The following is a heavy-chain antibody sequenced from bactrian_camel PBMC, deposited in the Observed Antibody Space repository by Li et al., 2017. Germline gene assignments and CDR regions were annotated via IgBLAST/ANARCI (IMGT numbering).Heavy chain of an antibody. CDR3: ARGWYANAGASY. D-gene: IGHD2*01. V-gene: IGHV3S40*01. CDR1: GFTFSYYD. CDR2: ISSDERRT. Sequence: VQLVESGGGLVQPGGSLRLSCAASGFTFSYYDMSWVRQAPGKGLQWVSSISSDERRTYYADSVKGRFTISRDNTKNTVYLQMDSLKSEDTAVYYCARGWYANAGASYRGQGTQVTV. J-gene: IGHJ4*01.